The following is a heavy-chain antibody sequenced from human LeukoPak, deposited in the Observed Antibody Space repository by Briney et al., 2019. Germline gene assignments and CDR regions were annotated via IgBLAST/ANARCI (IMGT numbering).Heavy chain of an antibody. V-gene: IGHV4-59*08. CDR3: ARHSGTSWDSYFDS. D-gene: IGHD6-13*01. Sequence: PSESVVLTCTVSGDPITSYYWIGIRQPPGKGRVGMGYIYYTGSTNNNPSLKSRVTVSMDTSKHPFSLKLSSVTAADTAVYFCARHSGTSWDSYFDSWGQGTLVTVSS. CDR2: IYYTGST. J-gene: IGHJ4*02. CDR1: GDPITSYY.